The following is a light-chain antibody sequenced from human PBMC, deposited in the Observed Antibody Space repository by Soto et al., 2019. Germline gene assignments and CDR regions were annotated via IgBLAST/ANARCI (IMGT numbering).Light chain of an antibody. CDR1: QSVSNN. CDR3: QQRSNWPIT. CDR2: GAS. J-gene: IGKJ5*01. Sequence: EIVMTQSPATLSVSPGERATLSCRARQSVSNNLAWYQQKPGQAPRLLIYGASTRATGIPVRFSGSGSGTEFTLTISSLEPEDFAVYYCQQRSNWPITFGQGTRLEIK. V-gene: IGKV3-15*01.